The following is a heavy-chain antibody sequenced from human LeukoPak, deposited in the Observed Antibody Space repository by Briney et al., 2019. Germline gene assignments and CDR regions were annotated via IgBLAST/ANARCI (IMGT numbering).Heavy chain of an antibody. CDR1: GDSVSRTDAG. J-gene: IGHJ3*01. CDR2: TYYRSIWYKDDAGWYK. Sequence: SQTLSLTCGISGDSVSRTDAGWGWIRQSPSRGLEWLGRTYYRSIWYKDDAGWYKDDAGSLKSRITINVDPVMNHFSLQLNSVTPEDTALYYCARGGLVRGSINSLIAFDVWGQGIMVTVSS. V-gene: IGHV6-1*01. D-gene: IGHD3-10*01. CDR3: ARGGLVRGSINSLIAFDV.